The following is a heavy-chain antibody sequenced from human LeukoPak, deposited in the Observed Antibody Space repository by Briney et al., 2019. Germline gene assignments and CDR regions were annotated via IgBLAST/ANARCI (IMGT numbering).Heavy chain of an antibody. D-gene: IGHD2-2*02. CDR1: GDTVSAYD. J-gene: IGHJ3*02. V-gene: IGHV1-2*02. CDR3: ARERGSCSSASCYTSDAFDI. Sequence: ASVKVSCKASGDTVSAYDMHWVRRAPGHGLEWRGWINPNRGGTNYAQKFQGRVTMTRDTSISIAYMELSRVRSDDTAVYYCARERGSCSSASCYTSDAFDIWGQGTMVTVSS. CDR2: INPNRGGT.